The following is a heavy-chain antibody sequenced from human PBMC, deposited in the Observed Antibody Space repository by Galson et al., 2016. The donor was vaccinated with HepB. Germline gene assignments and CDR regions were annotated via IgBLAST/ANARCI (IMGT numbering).Heavy chain of an antibody. V-gene: IGHV3-23*01. CDR2: ISSSGGNT. Sequence: SLRLSCAASGFTFSSYVMNWVRQAPGKGLEWVSGISSSGGNTYYADSVKGRFTVSRDNSKNTVYLQMNSLRAEDTAVYYCARDVSPTSTNTAWFDPWGQGTLVTVSS. D-gene: IGHD2-2*02. CDR1: GFTFSSYV. J-gene: IGHJ5*02. CDR3: ARDVSPTSTNTAWFDP.